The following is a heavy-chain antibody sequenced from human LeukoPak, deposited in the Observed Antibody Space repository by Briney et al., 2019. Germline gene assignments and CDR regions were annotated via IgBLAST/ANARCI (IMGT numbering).Heavy chain of an antibody. CDR2: ISGSGGST. J-gene: IGHJ4*02. D-gene: IGHD3-22*01. CDR1: GFTCCSYA. CDR3: ATTYYYDSSGYADY. V-gene: IGHV3-23*01. Sequence: GGSLRRSCAASGFTCCSYAMCWGRPAQGEGGGWVSAISGSGGSTYYADSVKCRFTISRDNTKNTLYLQMNSLGAEDTAVYYCATTYYYDSSGYADYWGQGTLVTVSS.